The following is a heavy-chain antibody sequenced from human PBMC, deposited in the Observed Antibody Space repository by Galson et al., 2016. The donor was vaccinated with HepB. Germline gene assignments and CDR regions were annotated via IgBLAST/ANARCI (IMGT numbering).Heavy chain of an antibody. Sequence: SLRLSCAASGFTFSNYAMSWVRQAPGKGLEWVSVINGRGGDTYYADSVKGRFTISRDNSQNTIYLQMNTLRADDKAVYYCAKDSRPSTGSNCEFDPWGKGTLVTVSA. D-gene: IGHD2-21*01. CDR2: INGRGGDT. V-gene: IGHV3-23*01. J-gene: IGHJ5*02. CDR1: GFTFSNYA. CDR3: AKDSRPSTGSNCEFDP.